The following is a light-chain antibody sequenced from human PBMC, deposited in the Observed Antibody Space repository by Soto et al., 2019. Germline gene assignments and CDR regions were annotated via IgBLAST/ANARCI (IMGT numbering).Light chain of an antibody. Sequence: DIQMTQSPSSVSASVGDRVTITCRASHSISSWLAWYQQKPGKAPKLLISAASSLQSGVPSRFSGSGSGTDFTLTITSLQPEDFATYFCQQASGLPFNFGPGTKVDIK. J-gene: IGKJ3*01. CDR1: HSISSW. CDR3: QQASGLPFN. V-gene: IGKV1-12*01. CDR2: AAS.